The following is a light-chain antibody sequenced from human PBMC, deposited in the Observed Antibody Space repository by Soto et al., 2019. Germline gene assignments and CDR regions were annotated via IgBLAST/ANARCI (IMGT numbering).Light chain of an antibody. CDR1: QGIRNF. V-gene: IGKV1-27*01. J-gene: IGKJ3*01. CDR3: PKYSCFPV. Sequence: DIQMTQSPTSLSASVGDRVTITCRASQGIRNFVAWYQQKPGKPPKLLIYAASTLQSGVPSRFSGSGSGTDFTLTINSLQLEAAANYCSPKYSCFPVFGPGTNVEI. CDR2: AAS.